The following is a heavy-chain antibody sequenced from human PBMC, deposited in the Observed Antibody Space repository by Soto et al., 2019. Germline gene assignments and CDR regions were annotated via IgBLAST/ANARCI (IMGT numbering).Heavy chain of an antibody. CDR1: GYTFTNYY. D-gene: IGHD6-19*01. V-gene: IGHV1-46*01. J-gene: IGHJ4*02. CDR2: INPSGGST. Sequence: ASVKVSCKASGYTFTNYYMHWVRQAPGQGIEWMGIINPSGGSTSYAQKYQGRVTMTRDTSTSTAYMELRSLRSDDTAVYYCARGLRGEAGTFSSGGQGPLVTVSS. CDR3: ARGLRGEAGTFSS.